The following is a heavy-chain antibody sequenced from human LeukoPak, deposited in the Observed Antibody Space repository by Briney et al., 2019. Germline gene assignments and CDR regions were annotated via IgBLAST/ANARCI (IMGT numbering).Heavy chain of an antibody. CDR2: ISSSSNIV. D-gene: IGHD2-21*01. Sequence: GGSLRLSCAASGFTFSGYAMNWVRQAPGKGLEWVSRIYISSSSNIVYYADSVKGRFTISRDNAQNSPYPQRNGLRDEATAVYYCVREQAYSFDYWGQGILVTVSS. J-gene: IGHJ4*02. CDR1: GFTFSGYA. V-gene: IGHV3-48*02. CDR3: VREQAYSFDY.